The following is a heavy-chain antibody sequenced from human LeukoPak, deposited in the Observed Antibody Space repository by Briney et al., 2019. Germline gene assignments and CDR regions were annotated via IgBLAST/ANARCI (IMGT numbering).Heavy chain of an antibody. Sequence: PGGSLRLSCAASGFTFSSYAMSWVRQAPGKGLEWVSAISGSGGSTYYADSVKGRFTTSRDNSKNTLYLQMNSLRAEDTAVYYCAKDLRQQLGQHYFDYWGQGTLVTVSS. D-gene: IGHD6-13*01. CDR2: ISGSGGST. CDR3: AKDLRQQLGQHYFDY. J-gene: IGHJ4*02. V-gene: IGHV3-23*01. CDR1: GFTFSSYA.